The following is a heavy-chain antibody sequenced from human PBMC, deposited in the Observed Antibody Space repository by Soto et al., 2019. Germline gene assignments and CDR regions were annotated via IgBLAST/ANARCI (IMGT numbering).Heavy chain of an antibody. J-gene: IGHJ5*02. Sequence: GESLKISCKGSGYSCTSYWVGWVRQMPGKGLEWMGIIYPGDSDTRYSPSFQGQVTISADKSISTAYLQWSGLKASDTAMYYCARLNNITIFGVVIPWFDPWGQGTLLTVSS. CDR2: IYPGDSDT. CDR3: ARLNNITIFGVVIPWFDP. D-gene: IGHD3-3*01. V-gene: IGHV5-51*01. CDR1: GYSCTSYW.